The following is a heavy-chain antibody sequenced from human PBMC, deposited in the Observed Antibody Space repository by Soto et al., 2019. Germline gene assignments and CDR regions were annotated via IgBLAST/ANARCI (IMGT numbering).Heavy chain of an antibody. Sequence: QLQLQESGPGLVKPSETLSLTCTVSGGSISSSSYYWGWIRQPPGKGLEWIGSIYYSGSTYYNPSLKSRVPISVDTSKNQFSLKLSSVTAADTAVYYCARHRSGGHPPEVYSGSYWVFDYWGQGTLVTVSS. J-gene: IGHJ4*02. CDR2: IYYSGST. D-gene: IGHD1-26*01. CDR1: GGSISSSSYY. V-gene: IGHV4-39*01. CDR3: ARHRSGGHPPEVYSGSYWVFDY.